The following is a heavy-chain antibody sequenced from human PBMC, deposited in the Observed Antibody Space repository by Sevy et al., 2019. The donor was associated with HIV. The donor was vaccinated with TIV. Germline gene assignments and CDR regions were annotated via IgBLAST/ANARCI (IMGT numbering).Heavy chain of an antibody. V-gene: IGHV1-8*01. J-gene: IGHJ6*02. CDR2: MSPNTGAT. D-gene: IGHD3-16*01. CDR1: GYTFTSYD. CDR3: ARGGNGDFSSYEYYYYGKEV. Sequence: ASLKVSCEAFGYTFTSYDINWVRQAPGQGLEWMGWMSPNTGATGFAQKFQGRVTLTRNKSITTAYMELGSLKYEDKAVYYCARGGNGDFSSYEYYYYGKEVWGQGTTVTVSS.